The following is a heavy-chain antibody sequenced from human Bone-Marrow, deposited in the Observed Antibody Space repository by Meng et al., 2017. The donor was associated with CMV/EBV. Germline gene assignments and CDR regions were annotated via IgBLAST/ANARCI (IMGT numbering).Heavy chain of an antibody. CDR1: GFTFSTYN. J-gene: IGHJ6*02. CDR3: AREEGYCSSTSCYGYYYYYGMDV. V-gene: IGHV3-21*01. Sequence: GGSLRLSCAASGFTFSTYNMNWVRQAPGRGLEWVSSISSSSTYIYYADSVKGRFTISRDNAKNSLYLQMNSLRAEDTAVYYCAREEGYCSSTSCYGYYYYYGMDVWGQGTTVTVSS. D-gene: IGHD2-2*01. CDR2: ISSSSTYI.